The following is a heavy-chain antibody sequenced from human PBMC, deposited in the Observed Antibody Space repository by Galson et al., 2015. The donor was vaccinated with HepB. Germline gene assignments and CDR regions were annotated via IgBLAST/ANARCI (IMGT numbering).Heavy chain of an antibody. CDR1: GYSFTSYG. D-gene: IGHD3-10*01. CDR3: AREGRHSIVRGTHYYGMDV. J-gene: IGHJ6*02. V-gene: IGHV1-18*01. Sequence: SVKVSCKGVGYSFTSYGISWVRQAPRQGLEWMGWISAYSGNTNYVHKFQGRVTMTTDTSTSTVYMELRSLRPDDTAVYYCAREGRHSIVRGTHYYGMDVWGQGTTVTVSS. CDR2: ISAYSGNT.